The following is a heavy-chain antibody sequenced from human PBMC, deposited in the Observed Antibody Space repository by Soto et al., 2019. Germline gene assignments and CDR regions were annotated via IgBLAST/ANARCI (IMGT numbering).Heavy chain of an antibody. CDR1: GVTLSGSA. D-gene: IGHD3-22*01. CDR3: TSSGYYDSSGYWYYFGY. CDR2: IRSKANSYAT. V-gene: IGHV3-73*01. Sequence: PXGSRRLSCAASGVTLSGSAMHWVRQASGKGLEWVGRIRSKANSYATAYAASVKGRFTISRDDSKNTAYLQMNSLKTEDTAVYYCTSSGYYDSSGYWYYFGYWGQGPLVTVSS. J-gene: IGHJ4*02.